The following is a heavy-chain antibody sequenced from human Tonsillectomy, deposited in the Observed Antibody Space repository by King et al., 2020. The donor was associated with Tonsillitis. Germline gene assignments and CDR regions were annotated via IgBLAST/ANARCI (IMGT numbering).Heavy chain of an antibody. D-gene: IGHD6-19*01. Sequence: LQLQESGPGLVKPSETLSLTCTVSGGSISSTTYYWGWVRQPPGKGLEWIGSMWYGGNTYYNPSLKSRVTISVDTSKNQFSLKLTSVTAADTAVYYCARPGWPYWYFDLWGRGTLVTVSS. J-gene: IGHJ2*01. CDR2: MWYGGNT. CDR1: GGSISSTTYY. CDR3: ARPGWPYWYFDL. V-gene: IGHV4-39*01.